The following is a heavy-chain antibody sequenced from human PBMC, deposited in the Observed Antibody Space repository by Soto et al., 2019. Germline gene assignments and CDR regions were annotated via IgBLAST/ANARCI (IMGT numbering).Heavy chain of an antibody. CDR1: GGTFSSYA. J-gene: IGHJ5*02. Sequence: SVKVSCKASGGTFSSYAISWVRQAPGQGLEWMGGIIPIFGTANYAQKFQGRVTITADESTSTAYMELSSLRSEDTAVYYCGASGHSSSPFWGWFDPWGQGTLVTVYS. V-gene: IGHV1-69*13. D-gene: IGHD6-6*01. CDR2: IIPIFGTA. CDR3: GASGHSSSPFWGWFDP.